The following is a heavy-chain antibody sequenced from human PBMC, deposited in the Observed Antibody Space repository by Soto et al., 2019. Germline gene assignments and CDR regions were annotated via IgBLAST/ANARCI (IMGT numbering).Heavy chain of an antibody. D-gene: IGHD6-19*01. Sequence: GXSLRLSCAASGCTFRSYGMSWVTQAPGKGLEWVSAISGSGGSTYYADSVKGRFTISRDNSKNTLYLQMNSLRAEDTAVYYCAKFNGIAVAGTPSDYWGQGTLVTVSS. CDR1: GCTFRSYG. CDR2: ISGSGGST. CDR3: AKFNGIAVAGTPSDY. J-gene: IGHJ4*02. V-gene: IGHV3-23*01.